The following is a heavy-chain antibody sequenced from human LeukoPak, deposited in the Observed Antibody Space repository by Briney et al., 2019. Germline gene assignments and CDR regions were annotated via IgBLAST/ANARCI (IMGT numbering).Heavy chain of an antibody. CDR1: GYTFTGYY. V-gene: IGHV1-69*06. CDR2: IIPIFGTA. Sequence: SVKVSCKASGYTFTGYYIHWVRQAPGQGLEWMGGIIPIFGTANYAQKFQGRVTITADKSTSTAYMELSSLRSEDTAVYYCARDGRYCSGGSCYSGLWGQGTLVTVSS. D-gene: IGHD2-15*01. CDR3: ARDGRYCSGGSCYSGL. J-gene: IGHJ4*02.